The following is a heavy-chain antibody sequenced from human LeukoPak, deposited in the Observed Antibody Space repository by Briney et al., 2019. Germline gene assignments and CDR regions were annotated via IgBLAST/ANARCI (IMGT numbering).Heavy chain of an antibody. J-gene: IGHJ5*02. V-gene: IGHV4-39*01. Sequence: SETLSLTCIVSGDSISSSTHYWGWIRQPPGRGLEWIGSMFYSGHTYYNPSLKSRVTMSIDTSKSQLSLNLSSATAADTAVYYCARRNMWGWFDPWGQGTLGIVSS. CDR1: GDSISSSTHY. CDR2: MFYSGHT. CDR3: ARRNMWGWFDP. D-gene: IGHD1-26*01.